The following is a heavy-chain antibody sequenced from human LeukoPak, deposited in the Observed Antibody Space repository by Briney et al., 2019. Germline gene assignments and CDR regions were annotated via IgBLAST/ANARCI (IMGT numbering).Heavy chain of an antibody. V-gene: IGHV1-69*13. CDR2: IIPIFGTA. CDR3: ARSGYGDPDY. CDR1: GYTFTSYE. J-gene: IGHJ4*02. D-gene: IGHD4-17*01. Sequence: SVKVSCKAPGYTFTSYEINWVRQATGQGLEWMGGIIPIFGTANYAQKFQGRVTITADESTSTAYMELSSLRSEDTAVYYCARSGYGDPDYWGQGTLVTVSS.